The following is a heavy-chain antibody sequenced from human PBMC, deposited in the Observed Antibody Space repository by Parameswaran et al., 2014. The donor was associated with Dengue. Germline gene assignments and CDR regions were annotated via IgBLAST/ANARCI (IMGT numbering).Heavy chain of an antibody. D-gene: IGHD2-21*01. CDR2: ISYGGRDR. Sequence: VRQMPGKGLEWVAVISYGGRDRYYADSVKGRFTISRDNSKSTLYLQMNRLRAEDTAVYYCVGIEVGMDVWGQGTTVTVSS. V-gene: IGHV3-30*03. CDR3: VGIEVGMDV. J-gene: IGHJ6*02.